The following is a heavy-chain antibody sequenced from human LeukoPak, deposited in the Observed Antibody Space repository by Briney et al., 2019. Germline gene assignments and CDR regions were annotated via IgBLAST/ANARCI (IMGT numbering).Heavy chain of an antibody. CDR1: GINFRSSG. CDR3: AREGGRAVPGRFDQ. V-gene: IGHV3-30*02. Sequence: GGSLRLSCAASGINFRSSGMHWVRQAPGKGLERVTFIQNDGSDKYYAASVKGRFTISRDNSKNTVYLHMASLRADGTALYYCAREGGRAVPGRFDQWGQGTLVTVSS. CDR2: IQNDGSDK. D-gene: IGHD6-13*01. J-gene: IGHJ4*02.